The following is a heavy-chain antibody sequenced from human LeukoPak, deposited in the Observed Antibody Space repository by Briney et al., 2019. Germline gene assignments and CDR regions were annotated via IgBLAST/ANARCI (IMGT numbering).Heavy chain of an antibody. Sequence: PSETLSLTCTVSGGTISSYYWSWIRQPAGKGLEWIGRIYISGSTNYNPSLKSRVTMSVDTSKNQFSLKLSSVTAADTAVYYCARTWQWLPFDYWGQGTLVTVYS. J-gene: IGHJ4*02. CDR2: IYISGST. V-gene: IGHV4-4*07. CDR3: ARTWQWLPFDY. D-gene: IGHD6-19*01. CDR1: GGTISSYY.